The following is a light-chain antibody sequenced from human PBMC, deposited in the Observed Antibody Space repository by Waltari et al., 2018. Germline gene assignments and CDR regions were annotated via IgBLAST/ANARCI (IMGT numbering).Light chain of an antibody. CDR2: DVS. CDR3: SSHASSSTPYV. J-gene: IGLJ1*01. CDR1: SRDVGGYNY. Sequence: QSALTQPASVSGSPGQSITISCPGTSRDVGGYNYVYWYQQHPGKAPKLMIYDVSKRPSGVSNRFSGSKSGNTASLTISGLQAEDEGDYYCSSHASSSTPYVFGGGTKVTVL. V-gene: IGLV2-14*01.